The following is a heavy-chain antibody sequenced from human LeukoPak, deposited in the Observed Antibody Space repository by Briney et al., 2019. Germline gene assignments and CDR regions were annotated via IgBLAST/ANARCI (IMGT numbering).Heavy chain of an antibody. V-gene: IGHV3-33*01. CDR3: ARDLGTANYFFDY. J-gene: IGHJ4*02. Sequence: PGRSLRLSCAASGFTFSNYGFHRVRQAPGKGLEWVAVIWYDGSNKYYADSVKGRFTISRDNSKNTLYLQMNSLRAEDTAVYYCARDLGTANYFFDYWGQGTLVTVSS. D-gene: IGHD2-21*02. CDR2: IWYDGSNK. CDR1: GFTFSNYG.